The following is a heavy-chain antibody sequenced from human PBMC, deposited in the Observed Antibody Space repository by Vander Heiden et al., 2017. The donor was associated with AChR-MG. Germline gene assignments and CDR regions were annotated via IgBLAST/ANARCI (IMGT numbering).Heavy chain of an antibody. D-gene: IGHD6-13*01. Sequence: QVQLQQWGAGLLKPSETLSLTCAVYGGSFSGYYWSWIRQPPGKGLEWIGEINHSGSTNYNPSLKSRVTISVDTSKNQFSLKLSSVTAADTAVYYCARTQYSSSWYRGSRLFDYWGQGTLVTVSS. CDR1: GGSFSGYY. CDR2: INHSGST. CDR3: ARTQYSSSWYRGSRLFDY. J-gene: IGHJ4*02. V-gene: IGHV4-34*01.